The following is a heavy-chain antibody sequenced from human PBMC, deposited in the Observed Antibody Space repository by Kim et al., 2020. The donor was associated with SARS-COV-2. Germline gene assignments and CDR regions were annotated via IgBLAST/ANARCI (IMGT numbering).Heavy chain of an antibody. CDR2: ISSSSSYT. CDR3: ARESITIFGVAQNNLDY. J-gene: IGHJ4*02. V-gene: IGHV3-11*05. CDR1: GFTFSDYY. Sequence: GGSLRLSCAASGFTFSDYYMSWIRQAPGKGLEWVSYISSSSSYTKYADSVKGRFTISRDNAKNSLYLQMNSLRAEDTAVYYCARESITIFGVAQNNLDYWGEGTLVTVSS. D-gene: IGHD3-3*01.